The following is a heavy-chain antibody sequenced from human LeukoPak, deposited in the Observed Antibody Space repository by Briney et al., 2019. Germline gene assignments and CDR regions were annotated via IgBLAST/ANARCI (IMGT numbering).Heavy chain of an antibody. D-gene: IGHD5-12*01. J-gene: IGHJ6*03. Sequence: PGGSLRFSCAASGFTFSSYGMHWVRQAPGKGLEWVAFIRYDGSNKYYADSVKGRFTISRDNSKNTLYLQMNSLRAEDTAVYYCAKERYSGYFYYYYMDVWGKGTTVTVSS. V-gene: IGHV3-30*02. CDR2: IRYDGSNK. CDR1: GFTFSSYG. CDR3: AKERYSGYFYYYYMDV.